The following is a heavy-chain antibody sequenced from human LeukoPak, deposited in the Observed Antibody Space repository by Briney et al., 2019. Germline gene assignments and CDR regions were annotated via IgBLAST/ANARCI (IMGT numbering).Heavy chain of an antibody. D-gene: IGHD2-15*01. CDR3: ATSPEYCSGGNCYRFDH. Sequence: SETLSLTCTVSGGSMNTHYWSWIRQPPGTGLEWIGSIYYTGITTYNLSLQSRVTVLVDMSKNQFSLRLTSVTAADTAVYYCATSPEYCSGGNCYRFDHWGQGSLVTVSS. J-gene: IGHJ4*02. CDR2: IYYTGIT. CDR1: GGSMNTHY. V-gene: IGHV4-59*08.